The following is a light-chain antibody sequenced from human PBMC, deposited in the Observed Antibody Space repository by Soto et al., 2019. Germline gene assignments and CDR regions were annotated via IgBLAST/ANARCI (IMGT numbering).Light chain of an antibody. J-gene: IGKJ5*01. CDR2: GAS. V-gene: IGKV1-6*01. CDR1: QDIRND. Sequence: AIQMTPSPSSLSASVRDRVTITCRASQDIRNDLGWYQQKPGKAPKLLIFGASNLHIGVPSRFSGSGSGTDFTLTISRLEPEDFATYYCQQSYSTPDTFGQGTRLEIK. CDR3: QQSYSTPDT.